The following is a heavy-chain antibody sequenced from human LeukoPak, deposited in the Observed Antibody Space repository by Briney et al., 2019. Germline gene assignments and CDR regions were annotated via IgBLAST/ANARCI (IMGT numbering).Heavy chain of an antibody. Sequence: SETLSLTCAVSGYSISSGYYWGWIRQPPGKGLEWIGTIYQSGSTYYNPSLKSRVTISVDTSENQLSLKLTSVTAADTAVYYCARTGTGNHFDYWGQGTLVTVSS. J-gene: IGHJ4*02. D-gene: IGHD1-14*01. V-gene: IGHV4-38-2*01. CDR1: GYSISSGYY. CDR3: ARTGTGNHFDY. CDR2: IYQSGST.